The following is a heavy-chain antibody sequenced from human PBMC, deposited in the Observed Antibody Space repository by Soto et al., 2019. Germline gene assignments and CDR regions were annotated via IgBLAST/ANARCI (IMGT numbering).Heavy chain of an antibody. J-gene: IGHJ5*02. CDR1: GGTFTNYA. CDR2: IIPISGAV. CDR3: ARTTKANNGLEL. D-gene: IGHD1-1*01. Sequence: QVQLVQSGAEVPKPGSSVKVSCKASGGTFTNYAINWVRQAPGQGLEWMGGIIPISGAVNYEQKFHGRVTITADESTSTVYMALSSLRSENTAVYYCARTTKANNGLELWGQGPLVSVSS. V-gene: IGHV1-69*01.